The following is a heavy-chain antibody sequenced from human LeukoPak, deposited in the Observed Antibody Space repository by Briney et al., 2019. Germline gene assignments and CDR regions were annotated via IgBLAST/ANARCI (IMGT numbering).Heavy chain of an antibody. J-gene: IGHJ6*02. CDR2: IYYSGST. V-gene: IGHV4-30-4*01. D-gene: IGHD2-21*01. Sequence: SQTLSLTCTVSGGSISSGDYYWSWIRQPPGKGLEWIGYIYYSGSTYYNPSLKSRVTISVDTSKNQFSLKLSSVTAADTAVYYCARVIPYYYGMGVWGQGTTVTVSS. CDR3: ARVIPYYYGMGV. CDR1: GGSISSGDYY.